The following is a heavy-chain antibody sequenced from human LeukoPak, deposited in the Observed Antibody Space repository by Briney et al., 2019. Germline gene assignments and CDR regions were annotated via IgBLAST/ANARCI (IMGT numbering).Heavy chain of an antibody. D-gene: IGHD3-10*01. CDR3: AKKGYAGSGTYSYYFDY. V-gene: IGHV3-7*03. CDR1: GFTCSRYW. J-gene: IGHJ4*02. CDR2: IKQDGSEK. Sequence: GGSLRLSCAASGFTCSRYWMSWVRQAPGKGLEWVANIKQDGSEKHYVDSVKGRFTISRDNSENTLYLQMNSLRVEDTAVYYCAKKGYAGSGTYSYYFDYWGQGTLVTVSS.